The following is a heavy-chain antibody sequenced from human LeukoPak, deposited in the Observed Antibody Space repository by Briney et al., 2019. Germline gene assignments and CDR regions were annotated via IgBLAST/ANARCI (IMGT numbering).Heavy chain of an antibody. CDR3: ARDHNYAFDN. CDR1: GFPFSAYS. Sequence: PGGSLRLSCAASGFPFSAYSMNWVRQAPGKGPEWISYIGISSGNTKYADSVKGRFTISGDNAKNSLYLQMNSLRVEDTAVYYCARDHNYAFDNWGQGTLVTVSS. V-gene: IGHV3-11*06. D-gene: IGHD1-1*01. CDR2: IGISSGNT. J-gene: IGHJ4*02.